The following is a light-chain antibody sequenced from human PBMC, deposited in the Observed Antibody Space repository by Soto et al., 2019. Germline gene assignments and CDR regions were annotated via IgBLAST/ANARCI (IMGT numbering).Light chain of an antibody. Sequence: QTVVTQEPSFSVSPGRTVTLTCGLSSGSVSTSYYPSWYQQTPGQAPRTLIYSTNTRSSGVPDRFSGSILGNKAALTITGAQADDESDYYCVLYMGSGLSVFGGGTKVTVL. V-gene: IGLV8-61*01. CDR1: SGSVSTSYY. J-gene: IGLJ3*02. CDR3: VLYMGSGLSV. CDR2: STN.